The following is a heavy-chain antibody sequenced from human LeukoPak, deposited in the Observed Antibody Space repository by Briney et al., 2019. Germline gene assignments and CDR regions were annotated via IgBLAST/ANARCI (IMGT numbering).Heavy chain of an antibody. D-gene: IGHD3-10*01. J-gene: IGHJ4*02. CDR1: GFPFSNYA. CDR3: AKDLYYGSGSYQVDN. Sequence: GGSLRLSCAASGFPFSNYAMNWVRQAPGKGLEWVSSISESGDKTDYADSVRGRFTISRDNSKNTLYLQMNSLRAEDTAVYYCAKDLYYGSGSYQVDNWGQGTLVTVSS. V-gene: IGHV3-23*01. CDR2: ISESGDKT.